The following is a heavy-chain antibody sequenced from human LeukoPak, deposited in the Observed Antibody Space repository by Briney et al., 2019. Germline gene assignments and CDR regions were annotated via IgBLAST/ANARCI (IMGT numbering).Heavy chain of an antibody. D-gene: IGHD2-2*01. CDR1: GFTFSSCD. Sequence: GGSLRLSCAASGFTFSSCDMHWVRQAPGKGLEWVAFIPSDGSNKYYADSVKGRFTISRDSFKNTLYLQMNSLRVEDTAMYYCAKDRGVVPGPRDRFQHWGQGTLVTVSS. V-gene: IGHV3-30*02. CDR2: IPSDGSNK. CDR3: AKDRGVVPGPRDRFQH. J-gene: IGHJ1*01.